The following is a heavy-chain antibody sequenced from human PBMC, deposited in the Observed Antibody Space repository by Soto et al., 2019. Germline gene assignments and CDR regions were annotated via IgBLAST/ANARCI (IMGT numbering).Heavy chain of an antibody. D-gene: IGHD3-3*01. Sequence: SETLSLTCAVYGGSFSGYYWSWIRQTPGKGLEWIGEINHSGSTNYNPSLKSRVTISVDTSKNQFSLKLSSVTAADTAVYYCARDFEVDYYYYGMDVWGQGTTVTVSS. CDR1: GGSFSGYY. CDR3: ARDFEVDYYYYGMDV. V-gene: IGHV4-34*01. CDR2: INHSGST. J-gene: IGHJ6*02.